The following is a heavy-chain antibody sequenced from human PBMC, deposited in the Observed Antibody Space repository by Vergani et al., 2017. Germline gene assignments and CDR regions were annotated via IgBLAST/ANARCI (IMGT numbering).Heavy chain of an antibody. CDR1: GGSFSGYY. CDR3: ARGPNWVVPAERSFDY. CDR2: INHRGST. Sequence: QVQLQQWGAGLLKPSETLSLTCAVYGGSFSGYYWSWIRQPPGKGLEWIGEINHRGSTNYNPSLKSRVTISVDTPKNQFSLKLSSVTAADTAVYYCARGPNWVVPAERSFDYWGQGTLVTVSS. V-gene: IGHV4-34*01. J-gene: IGHJ4*02. D-gene: IGHD2-2*01.